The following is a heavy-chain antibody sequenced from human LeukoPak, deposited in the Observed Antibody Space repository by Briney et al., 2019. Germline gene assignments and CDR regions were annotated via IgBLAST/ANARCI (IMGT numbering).Heavy chain of an antibody. CDR3: ARAILRYAGSWRHLQH. CDR1: GFTFNSYD. CDR2: ISGSGAAT. D-gene: IGHD6-13*01. V-gene: IGHV3-23*01. J-gene: IGHJ1*01. Sequence: GGSLRLSCAASGFTFNSYDMSWVRQIPGKGLQWVSAISGSGAATYYADSVKSRFTVSRDNSKNTVYLQMNSLRAEDTAVYYCARAILRYAGSWRHLQHWGQGTLLTVSS.